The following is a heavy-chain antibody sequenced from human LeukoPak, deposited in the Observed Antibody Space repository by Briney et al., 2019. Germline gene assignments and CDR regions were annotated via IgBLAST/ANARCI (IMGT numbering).Heavy chain of an antibody. CDR1: GYSISSGYY. D-gene: IGHD2-15*01. Sequence: SETLSLTCTVSGYSISSGYYWGWIRQPPGKGLEWIGYIYYSGSANYNPSLKSRVTISVDTSKNQFSLKLSSVTAADTAVYYCARGYCSGGSCYSYYYYNYMDVWGKGTTVTVSS. J-gene: IGHJ6*03. V-gene: IGHV4-38-2*02. CDR2: IYYSGSA. CDR3: ARGYCSGGSCYSYYYYNYMDV.